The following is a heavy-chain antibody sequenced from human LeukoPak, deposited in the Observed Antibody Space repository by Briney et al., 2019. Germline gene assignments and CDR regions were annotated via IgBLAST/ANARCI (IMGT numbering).Heavy chain of an antibody. J-gene: IGHJ3*01. CDR3: AKDSGDYGDLGYAFDG. CDR2: ISWNSGSI. Sequence: GGSLRLSCAASGFTFDDYAMHWVRQAPGKGLEWVSGISWNSGSIDYADSVKGRFTISRDNAKNSLYLKMNSLRAEDTALYYCAKDSGDYGDLGYAFDGSGQRRMVTVSS. D-gene: IGHD4-17*01. CDR1: GFTFDDYA. V-gene: IGHV3-9*01.